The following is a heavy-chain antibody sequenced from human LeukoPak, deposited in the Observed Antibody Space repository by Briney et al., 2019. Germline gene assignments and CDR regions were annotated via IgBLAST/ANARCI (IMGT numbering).Heavy chain of an antibody. CDR1: GYTFTGYY. CDR2: INPYSDGT. D-gene: IGHD4-17*01. Sequence: ASVKVSCKASGYTFTGYYMHWVRQAPGQGLEWMGWINPYSDGTNYAQKFQGGVTMTRDTSISAAYVAVSGLRADGTAGYYCVRGALLRHYVDYAGYWGQGTLVTVSS. J-gene: IGHJ4*02. V-gene: IGHV1-2*02. CDR3: VRGALLRHYVDYAGY.